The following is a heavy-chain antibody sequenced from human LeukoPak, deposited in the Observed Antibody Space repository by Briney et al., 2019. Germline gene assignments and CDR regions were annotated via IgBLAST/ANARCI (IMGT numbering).Heavy chain of an antibody. CDR1: GFTFDDYA. CDR2: ISWDGGST. D-gene: IGHD3-22*01. Sequence: GGSLRLSCAASGFTFDDYAMYWVRQAPGKGLEWVSLISWDGGSTYYADSVKGRFTISRDNSKNSLYLQMNSLRAEDTALYYCAKDQGYDSSGYVPDWGQGTLVTVSS. V-gene: IGHV3-43D*04. CDR3: AKDQGYDSSGYVPD. J-gene: IGHJ4*02.